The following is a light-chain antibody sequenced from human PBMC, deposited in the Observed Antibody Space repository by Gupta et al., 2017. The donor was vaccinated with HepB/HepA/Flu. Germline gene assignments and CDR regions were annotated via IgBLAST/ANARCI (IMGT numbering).Light chain of an antibody. V-gene: IGKV3-11*01. CDR2: DAS. J-gene: IGKJ4*01. CDR3: QHRFNSPT. Sequence: IVLTQSPATLSLSPGERATLSCRASQSVSSYLAWYQQKPGQAPRLLIYDASNRATGIPARFSGSGSGTDFTLTISSLEPEDFAVYYCQHRFNSPTFGGGTKVEI. CDR1: QSVSSY.